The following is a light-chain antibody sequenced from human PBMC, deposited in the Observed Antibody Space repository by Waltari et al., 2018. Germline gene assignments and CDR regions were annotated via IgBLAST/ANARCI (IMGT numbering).Light chain of an antibody. CDR3: QQSFTYPGA. Sequence: DIQLIQSPSSLPASAGDSVSITCRASQHIGNNLNWYHQQPGRAPKLLIYDVSSLNSGVPSRFRGSSSGTEFTLTISSLQPEDFATYYCQQSFTYPGAFGGGTKVDI. V-gene: IGKV1-39*01. CDR1: QHIGNN. CDR2: DVS. J-gene: IGKJ4*01.